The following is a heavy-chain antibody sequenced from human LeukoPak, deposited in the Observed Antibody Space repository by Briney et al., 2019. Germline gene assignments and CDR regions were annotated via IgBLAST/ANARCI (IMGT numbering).Heavy chain of an antibody. CDR2: INCSGT. CDR1: GGSISSYY. Sequence: SETLSLTCTVSGGSISSYYWSWIRQPPGKGLEWIGYINCSGTNYNPSLKSRVTMSVDTSKNQFSLKLSSVTAADTGVYYCARSPHGIVWFDPWGQGTLVTVSS. CDR3: ARSPHGIVWFDP. J-gene: IGHJ5*02. V-gene: IGHV4-59*01. D-gene: IGHD2-21*01.